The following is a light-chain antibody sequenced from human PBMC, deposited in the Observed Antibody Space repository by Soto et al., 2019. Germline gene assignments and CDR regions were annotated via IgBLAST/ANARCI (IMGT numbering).Light chain of an antibody. CDR3: CSYAGSSTYV. Sequence: SALPPPASVSVSPGQSITISCTGTSSDVGSYNLVSWYQQHPGKAPKLMIYEGSKRPSGVSNRFSGSKSGNTASLTISGLQAEDEADYYCCSYAGSSTYVFGTGTKVTVL. CDR2: EGS. V-gene: IGLV2-23*01. CDR1: SSDVGSYNL. J-gene: IGLJ1*01.